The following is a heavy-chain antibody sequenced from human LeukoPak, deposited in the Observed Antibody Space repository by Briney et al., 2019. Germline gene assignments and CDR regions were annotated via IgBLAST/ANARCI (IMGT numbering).Heavy chain of an antibody. J-gene: IGHJ4*02. CDR2: ISYSGST. V-gene: IGHV4-59*01. CDR3: ARDRVTSGLFDY. D-gene: IGHD5-18*01. CDR1: GDSISNYY. Sequence: SETLSLTCTVSGDSISNYYWSWIRQPPGKGLEWIGYISYSGSTNYNPSLKSRVTISLDTSKNQFSLNLTSVTAADTAVYYCARDRVTSGLFDYWGQGTVVIVSP.